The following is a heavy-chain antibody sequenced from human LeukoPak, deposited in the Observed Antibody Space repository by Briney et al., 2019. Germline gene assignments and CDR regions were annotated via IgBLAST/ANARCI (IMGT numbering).Heavy chain of an antibody. V-gene: IGHV3-30*02. CDR1: GFTFSSYG. D-gene: IGHD4-11*01. J-gene: IGHJ4*02. CDR3: ARATVTTGFFDY. CDR2: IRYDGSNK. Sequence: GGSLRLSCAASGFTFSSYGMHWVRQAPGKGLEWVAFIRYDGSNKYYADSVKGRFTISRDNSKNTLYLQMNSLRAEDTAVYYCARATVTTGFFDYWGQGTLVTVSS.